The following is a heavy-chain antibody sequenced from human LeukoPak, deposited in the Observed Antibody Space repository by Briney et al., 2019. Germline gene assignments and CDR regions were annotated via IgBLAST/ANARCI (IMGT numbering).Heavy chain of an antibody. J-gene: IGHJ6*03. D-gene: IGHD2-2*01. CDR1: GYSISSGYY. CDR2: IYHSGST. CDR3: ARCYCSSTSCRYYYYYYMDV. V-gene: IGHV4-38-2*02. Sequence: SETLSLTCTVSGYSISSGYYWGWIRQPPGKGLEWIGSIYHSGSTYYNPSLESRVTISVDTSKNQFSLKLSSVTAADTAVYYCARCYCSSTSCRYYYYYYMDVWGKGTTVTVSS.